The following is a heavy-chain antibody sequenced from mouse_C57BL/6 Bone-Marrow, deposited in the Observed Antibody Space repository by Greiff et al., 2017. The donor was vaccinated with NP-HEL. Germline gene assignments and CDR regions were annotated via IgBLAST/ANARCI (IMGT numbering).Heavy chain of an antibody. J-gene: IGHJ4*01. V-gene: IGHV14-4*01. CDR3: TTGVSTTVVATGAMDD. CDR1: GFNIKDDY. D-gene: IGHD1-1*01. CDR2: IDPENGDT. Sequence: VQLQQSGAELVRPGASVKLSCTASGFNIKDDYMHWVKQRPEQGLEWIGWIDPENGDTEYASKFQGKATITADTSSNTAYLQLSSLTSEDTAVYYCTTGVSTTVVATGAMDDWGQGTSVTVSS.